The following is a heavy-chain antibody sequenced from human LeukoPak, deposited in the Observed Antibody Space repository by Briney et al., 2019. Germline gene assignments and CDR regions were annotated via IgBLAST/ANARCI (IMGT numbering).Heavy chain of an antibody. J-gene: IGHJ6*04. V-gene: IGHV3-21*01. D-gene: IGHD3-16*01. CDR1: GFTFSSYS. CDR2: ISSSSSYI. CDR3: ARDQTRGSGMDV. Sequence: GGSLRLSCAASGFTFSSYSMNWVRQAPGKGLEWVSYISSSSSYIYYADSVKGRFTISRDNAKNSLYLQMNSLRAEDTAVYYCARDQTRGSGMDVWGKGTTVTVSS.